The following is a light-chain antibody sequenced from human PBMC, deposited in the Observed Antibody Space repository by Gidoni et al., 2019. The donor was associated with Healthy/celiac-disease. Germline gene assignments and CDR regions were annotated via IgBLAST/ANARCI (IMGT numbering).Light chain of an antibody. CDR3: QQWGT. V-gene: IGKV3-20*01. Sequence: IIFTLSPGTLSLSPGERATLSCRASQSVSSSYLAWYQQKPGQAPRLLIYGASRRATGIPDRFSGSGSGTDFTLTISRLEPEDFAVYYCQQWGTFGQGTKVEIK. CDR2: GAS. CDR1: QSVSSSY. J-gene: IGKJ1*01.